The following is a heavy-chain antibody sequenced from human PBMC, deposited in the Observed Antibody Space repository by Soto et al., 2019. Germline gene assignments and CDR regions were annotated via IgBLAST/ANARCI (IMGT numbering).Heavy chain of an antibody. CDR3: ARGNGGKQLVGGAFDI. Sequence: GGSLRLSCAASGFTFSSYAMHWVRQAPGKGLEYVSAISSNGGSTYYANSVKGRFTISRDNSKNTLYLQMGSLRAEDMAVYYCARGNGGKQLVGGAFDIWGQGTMVTVSS. J-gene: IGHJ3*02. D-gene: IGHD6-13*01. CDR1: GFTFSSYA. CDR2: ISSNGGST. V-gene: IGHV3-64*01.